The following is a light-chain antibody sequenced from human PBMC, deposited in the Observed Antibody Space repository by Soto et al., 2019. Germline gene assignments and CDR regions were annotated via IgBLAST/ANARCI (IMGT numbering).Light chain of an antibody. CDR2: DAS. J-gene: IGKJ1*01. CDR3: QQSFGTPRT. Sequence: DIQMTQSPSSLSASVGDRVTITCRASQTINSYLNWYQQKPGKAPKLLIFDASSLQTGVPSRFSRSGSGTDFTLTITSLQPEDFATYFCQQSFGTPRTFGQGTKVEIK. V-gene: IGKV1-39*01. CDR1: QTINSY.